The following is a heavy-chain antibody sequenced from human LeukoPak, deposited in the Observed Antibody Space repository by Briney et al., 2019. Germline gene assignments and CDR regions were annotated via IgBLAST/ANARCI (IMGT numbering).Heavy chain of an antibody. Sequence: PSETLSLTCAVYGGSSSGYYWSWIRQPPGKGLEWIGEINHSGSTNYNPSLKSRVTLSVDTSKNQFSLKLSSVTAADTAVYYCARTNCGGDCYSFDYWGQGTLVTVSS. D-gene: IGHD2-21*01. CDR3: ARTNCGGDCYSFDY. J-gene: IGHJ4*02. CDR1: GGSSSGYY. CDR2: INHSGST. V-gene: IGHV4-34*01.